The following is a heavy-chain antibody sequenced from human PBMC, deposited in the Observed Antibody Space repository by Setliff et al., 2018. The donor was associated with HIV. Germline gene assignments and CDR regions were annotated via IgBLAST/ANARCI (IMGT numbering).Heavy chain of an antibody. CDR2: ISTTGST. CDR3: ARHICGTTACYAVDV. Sequence: PSETLSLTCTVSGDSISSGSYFWIWIRQPAGKGLEWIGHISTTGSTNYNPSLKSRVTISVDTSKTQFSLKLSSVTAADTAVYCCARHICGTTACYAVDVWGPGTMVTVSS. J-gene: IGHJ3*01. CDR1: GDSISSGSYF. D-gene: IGHD2-2*01. V-gene: IGHV4-61*09.